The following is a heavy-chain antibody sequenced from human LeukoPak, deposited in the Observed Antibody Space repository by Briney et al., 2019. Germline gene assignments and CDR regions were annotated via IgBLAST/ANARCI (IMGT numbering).Heavy chain of an antibody. Sequence: GASVKVSCRASGYTFTSYGISWVRQAPGQGLEWMGWISVYNGNTNYAQKFQGRVTMITDTSTSTAYMELRSLRSDDTAVYYCARAPYGDLDYWGLGTLVTVSS. CDR1: GYTFTSYG. V-gene: IGHV1-18*01. J-gene: IGHJ4*02. CDR3: ARAPYGDLDY. CDR2: ISVYNGNT. D-gene: IGHD4-17*01.